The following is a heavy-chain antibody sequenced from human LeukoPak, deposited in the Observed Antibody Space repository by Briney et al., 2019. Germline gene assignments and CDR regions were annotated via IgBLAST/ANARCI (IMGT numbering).Heavy chain of an antibody. D-gene: IGHD3-10*01. CDR2: INHSGST. Sequence: GSLRLSCAASGFTFSSYWMSWVRQPPGKGLEWIGEINHSGSTNYNPSLKSRVTISVDTSKNQFSLKLSSVTAADTAVYYCARGKYYYGSGSYYKFAYYFDYWGQGTLVTVSS. J-gene: IGHJ4*02. CDR3: ARGKYYYGSGSYYKFAYYFDY. CDR1: GFTFSSYW. V-gene: IGHV4-34*01.